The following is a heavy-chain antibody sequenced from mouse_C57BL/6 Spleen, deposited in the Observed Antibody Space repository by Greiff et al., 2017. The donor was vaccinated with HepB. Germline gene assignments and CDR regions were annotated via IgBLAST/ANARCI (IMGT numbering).Heavy chain of an antibody. D-gene: IGHD4-1*01. CDR2: IYPGSGNT. J-gene: IGHJ2*01. CDR1: GYTFTDYY. CDR3: ARSHWDGFDY. V-gene: IGHV1-76*01. Sequence: VQLQQSGAELVRPGASVKLSCKASGYTFTDYYINWVKQRPGQGLEWIARIYPGSGNTYYNEKFKGKATLTAEKSSSTAYMQLSSLTAEDSAVYFWARSHWDGFDYWGQGTTLTVSS.